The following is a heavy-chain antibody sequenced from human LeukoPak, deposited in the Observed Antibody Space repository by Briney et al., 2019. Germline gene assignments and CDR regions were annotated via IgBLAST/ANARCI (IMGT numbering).Heavy chain of an antibody. CDR1: GFTFSDYD. V-gene: IGHV3-13*01. CDR3: ARVAKERVGGVYYFDY. CDR2: IGTAGDT. D-gene: IGHD1-1*01. J-gene: IGHJ4*02. Sequence: GGSLRLSCAASGFTFSDYDMHWVRQATEKGLEWVSAIGTAGDTYYTGSVKGRFTISRENAKNSLYLQMNSLRAGDTAVYYCARVAKERVGGVYYFDYWGQGTLVTVSS.